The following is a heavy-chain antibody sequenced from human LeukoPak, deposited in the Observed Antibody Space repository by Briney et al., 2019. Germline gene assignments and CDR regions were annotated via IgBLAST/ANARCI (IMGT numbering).Heavy chain of an antibody. V-gene: IGHV3-7*01. CDR1: GFTFSSYM. Sequence: GGSLRLSCAASGFTFSSYMMTWVRQTPGKGLEWVANIKPDGGEKFYVDSVRGRFTISRDNAKNSLYLQINSLRAEDTAVYYCARGIRSWAGYWGQGTLVTVSS. CDR2: IKPDGGEK. J-gene: IGHJ4*02. D-gene: IGHD1-26*01. CDR3: ARGIRSWAGY.